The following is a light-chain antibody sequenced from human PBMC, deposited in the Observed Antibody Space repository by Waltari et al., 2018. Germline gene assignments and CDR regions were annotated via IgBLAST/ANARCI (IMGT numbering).Light chain of an antibody. CDR1: QSVSSY. Sequence: ETVLTQSPATLSLSPGERATLSCRASQSVSSYLAWFQQKPGQAPRLLIYDASNRATGIPGRFSGSGSGTDFTLTISSLEPEDFAVYYCQQRSNWPIFTFGPGTKVDIK. CDR2: DAS. CDR3: QQRSNWPIFT. J-gene: IGKJ3*01. V-gene: IGKV3-11*01.